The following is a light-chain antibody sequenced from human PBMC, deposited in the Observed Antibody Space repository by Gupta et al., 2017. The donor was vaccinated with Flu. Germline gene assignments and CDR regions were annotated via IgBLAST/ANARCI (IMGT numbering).Light chain of an antibody. CDR2: DNN. Sequence: QSVFTQPPSVSAAPVQKVTISCSGSSSNIGNNYVSWYQNLPGTAPKLLIDDNNKRPSGIPDRFAGSKSVTSAKRGITGLQTGDEAEDDCGKWASRMRAVGVGGGTKMTGL. CDR1: SSNIGNNY. CDR3: GKWASRMRAVG. V-gene: IGLV1-51*01. J-gene: IGLJ2*01.